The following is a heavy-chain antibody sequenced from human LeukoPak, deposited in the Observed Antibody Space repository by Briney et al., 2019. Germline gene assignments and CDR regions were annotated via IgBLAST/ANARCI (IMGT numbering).Heavy chain of an antibody. Sequence: SETLSLTCTVSGGSISSHYWSWIRQPPGKGLEWIGYIYYSGSTNYNPSLKSRVTISVDTSKNQSSLKLSSVTAADTAVYYCARYSSSWYYFDYWGQGTLVTVSS. CDR1: GGSISSHY. CDR3: ARYSSSWYYFDY. D-gene: IGHD6-13*01. V-gene: IGHV4-59*11. CDR2: IYYSGST. J-gene: IGHJ4*02.